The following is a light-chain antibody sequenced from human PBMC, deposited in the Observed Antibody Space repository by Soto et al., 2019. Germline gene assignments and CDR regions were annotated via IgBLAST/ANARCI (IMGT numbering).Light chain of an antibody. CDR2: DAS. J-gene: IGKJ1*01. CDR1: QSISSW. V-gene: IGKV1-5*01. Sequence: DIQMSQSPSTLSASVGDRVNITCRASQSISSWLAWYQQKPGKAPKLLIYDASSLESGVPSRFSGSGSGTEFTLTISSLQPDDFATYYCKQYNSYWRCGQGTKGDIK. CDR3: KQYNSYWR.